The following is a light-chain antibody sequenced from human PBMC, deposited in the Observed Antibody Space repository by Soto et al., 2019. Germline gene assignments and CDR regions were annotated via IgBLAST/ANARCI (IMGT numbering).Light chain of an antibody. J-gene: IGLJ1*01. CDR1: SSDVGNYDY. CDR3: NSYSSSSTLV. V-gene: IGLV2-14*03. CDR2: DVS. Sequence: QSALTRPASVSGSPGQSITISCTGTSSDVGNYDYVSWYQHHPGKAPKLMIYDVSNRPSGVSTRFSGSKSGNTASLTISGLQAEDEADYFCNSYSSSSTLVFGTGTKLTVL.